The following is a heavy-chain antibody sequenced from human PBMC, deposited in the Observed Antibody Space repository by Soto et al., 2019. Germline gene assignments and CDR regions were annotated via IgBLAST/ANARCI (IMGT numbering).Heavy chain of an antibody. J-gene: IGHJ3*02. CDR1: GGTFSSYT. CDR3: ARAAGTPKPTRAFDI. Sequence: QVQLVQSGAEVKKPGSSVKVSCKASGGTFSSYTISWVRQAPGQGLEWMGRIIPILGIANYAQKFQGRVTITADKSTRTAYMELSSLRSEDTGVYYCARAAGTPKPTRAFDIRGQGTRVTVSS. D-gene: IGHD1-1*01. V-gene: IGHV1-69*02. CDR2: IIPILGIA.